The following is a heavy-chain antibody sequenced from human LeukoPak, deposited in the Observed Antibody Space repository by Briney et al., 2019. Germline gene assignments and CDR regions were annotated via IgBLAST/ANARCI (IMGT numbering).Heavy chain of an antibody. D-gene: IGHD2-2*01. CDR2: IYYSGST. V-gene: IGHV4-39*01. CDR3: ARRSCTSTTCWFDP. Sequence: SETLSLTCTVSGGSISSSSYYWGWICQPPGKGLEWIGSIYYSGSTYYNPSLKSRVTISVDTSKNQISLKLSSVTAADTAVYYCARRSCTSTTCWFDPWGQGTQVTVSS. CDR1: GGSISSSSYY. J-gene: IGHJ5*02.